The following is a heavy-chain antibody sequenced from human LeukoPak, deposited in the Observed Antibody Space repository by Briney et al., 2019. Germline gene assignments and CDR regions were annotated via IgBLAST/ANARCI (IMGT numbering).Heavy chain of an antibody. CDR2: FDPEDGET. V-gene: IGHV1-24*01. J-gene: IGHJ4*02. CDR3: ARVLDSGSYSGYYFDY. Sequence: ASVKVSCKVSGYTLTELSMHWVRQAPGKGLEWMGGFDPEDGETIYAQKFQGRVTMTRDMSTSTVYMELSSLRSDDTAVYYCARVLDSGSYSGYYFDYWGQGTLVTVSS. D-gene: IGHD1-26*01. CDR1: GYTLTELS.